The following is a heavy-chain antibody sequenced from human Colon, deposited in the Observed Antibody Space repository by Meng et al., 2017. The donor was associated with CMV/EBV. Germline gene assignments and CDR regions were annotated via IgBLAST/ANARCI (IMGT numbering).Heavy chain of an antibody. V-gene: IGHV4-38-2*01. CDR1: GFSIASGYY. D-gene: IGHD2-2*01. CDR3: AKGMPQNYLDQ. J-gene: IGHJ4*02. Sequence: GSLRLSCAVSGFSIASGYYWAWIRQSPGKGLAWIGTVSHSGRTFYEPSLRIRITLSLDRSKNHFSLDLSSVTVADTAIYFCAKGMPQNYLDQWGQGTLVTVSS. CDR2: VSHSGRT.